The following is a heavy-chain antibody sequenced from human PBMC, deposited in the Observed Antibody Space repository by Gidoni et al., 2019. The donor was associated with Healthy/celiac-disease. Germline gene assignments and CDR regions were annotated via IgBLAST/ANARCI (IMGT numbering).Heavy chain of an antibody. V-gene: IGHV1-18*01. CDR1: GSAFTSYG. J-gene: IGHJ3*02. CDR3: ARDRIWCSSGPSAFDI. Sequence: QVQLVQSGAEVTKPGASVKVSCNASGSAFTSYGISWVRQAPGQGLEWMGWISAYNGNTNYAQKLQGRVTMTTDTSTSTAYMELRSLRSDDTAVYYCARDRIWCSSGPSAFDIWGLGTIVTVSS. CDR2: ISAYNGNT. D-gene: IGHD2-2*01.